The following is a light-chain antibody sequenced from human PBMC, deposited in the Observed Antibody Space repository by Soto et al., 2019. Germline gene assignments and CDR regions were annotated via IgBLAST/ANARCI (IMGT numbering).Light chain of an antibody. J-gene: IGKJ3*01. CDR3: QQAASFPFT. CDR2: AAS. Sequence: DIQMTQSPSSVSASVGDIITITCRASQDISDWLGWYQQKPGEAPKLLIYAASSLQSGVPSRFIVSGSVTTFTLTITSLQPEDHAVYYCQQAASFPFTFGPGTRVTIK. V-gene: IGKV1-12*01. CDR1: QDISDW.